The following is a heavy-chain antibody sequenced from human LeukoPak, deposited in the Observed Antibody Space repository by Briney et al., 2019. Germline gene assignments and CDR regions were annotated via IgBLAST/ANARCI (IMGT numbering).Heavy chain of an antibody. CDR3: ARGNQEYTIIGPVWHWFDP. Sequence: GGSLRLSCAASGFSFNNYAMSWVRQAPARGLEWVSSLRGDGDTFFADSVKGRFTLSRDDSRNTVYLQLNNLRVEDTAVYYCARGNQEYTIIGPVWHWFDPWGQGTLVTVSS. V-gene: IGHV3-23*01. CDR2: LRGDGDT. J-gene: IGHJ5*02. CDR1: GFSFNNYA. D-gene: IGHD3-9*01.